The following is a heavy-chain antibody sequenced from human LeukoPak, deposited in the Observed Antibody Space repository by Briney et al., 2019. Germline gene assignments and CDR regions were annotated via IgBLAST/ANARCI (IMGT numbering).Heavy chain of an antibody. CDR1: GYSFTSYW. J-gene: IGHJ3*02. CDR2: IYPGDSDT. CDR3: ARLLWVTPVSLHNYDAFDI. D-gene: IGHD4-23*01. V-gene: IGHV5-51*01. Sequence: GESLKISCKGSGYSFTSYWIGWVRQMPGKGLEWMGIIYPGDSDTRYSPSFQGQVTISADKSISTAYLQWSSLKASDTAMYYCARLLWVTPVSLHNYDAFDIWGQGTMVTVSS.